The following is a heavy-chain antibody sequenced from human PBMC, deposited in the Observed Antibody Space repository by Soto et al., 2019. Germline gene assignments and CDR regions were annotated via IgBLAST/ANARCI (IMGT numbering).Heavy chain of an antibody. CDR3: AKGRESSGSYRPFDY. V-gene: IGHV3-23*01. CDR2: ISAGAVAT. J-gene: IGHJ4*02. CDR1: GFTFSSYA. D-gene: IGHD3-22*01. Sequence: PGGSLRLSCAASGFTFSSYAMSWFRQAPGKGLEWVSAISAGAVATNYADSVKGRFTISRDNSKNTLYLQMNSLRAEDTAVYYCAKGRESSGSYRPFDYWGQGALVTVSS.